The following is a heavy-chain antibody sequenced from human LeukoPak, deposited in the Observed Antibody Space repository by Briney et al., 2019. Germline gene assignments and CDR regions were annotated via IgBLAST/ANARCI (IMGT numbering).Heavy chain of an antibody. CDR2: MNPNSGNT. CDR3: ARGVNWQQLGYYYYYMDV. D-gene: IGHD6-13*01. J-gene: IGHJ6*03. Sequence: GASVKVSCKASGYTFTSYYMYWVRQAPGQGLEWMGWMNPNSGNTGYAQKFQGRVTITRNTSISTAYMELSSLRSEDTAVCYCARGVNWQQLGYYYYYMDVWGKGTTVTVSS. V-gene: IGHV1-8*03. CDR1: GYTFTSYY.